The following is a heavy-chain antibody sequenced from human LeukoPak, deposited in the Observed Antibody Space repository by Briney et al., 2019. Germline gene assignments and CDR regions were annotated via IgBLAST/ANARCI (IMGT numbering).Heavy chain of an antibody. CDR1: KFTFSNAW. Sequence: GGSLRLSCAASKFTFSNAWMSWVRQAPGKGLEWVGRIKSKSDGGTTDYAAPVKGRFTISRDDSKNTEHLHMNSLKPEDTGRYYCTTAGSDTSGWKWRYFFDYWGQGTLVAVSS. J-gene: IGHJ4*02. V-gene: IGHV3-15*01. CDR2: IKSKSDGGTT. CDR3: TTAGSDTSGWKWRYFFDY. D-gene: IGHD6-19*01.